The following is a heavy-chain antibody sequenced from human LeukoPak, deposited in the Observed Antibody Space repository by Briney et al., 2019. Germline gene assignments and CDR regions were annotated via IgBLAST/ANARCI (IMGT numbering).Heavy chain of an antibody. CDR1: GGSFSGYY. J-gene: IGHJ3*02. CDR3: ARAPVIRIAARRGGAFDI. Sequence: SETLSLTCAVYGGSFSGYYWSWIRQPPGKGLEWIGEINHSGSTNYNPSLKSRVTISVDTSKNQFSLKLSSVTAADTAVYYCARAPVIRIAARRGGAFDIWGQGTMVTVSS. CDR2: INHSGST. V-gene: IGHV4-34*01. D-gene: IGHD6-6*01.